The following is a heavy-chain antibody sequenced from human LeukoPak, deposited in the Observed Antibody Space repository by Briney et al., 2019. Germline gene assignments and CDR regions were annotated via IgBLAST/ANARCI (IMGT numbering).Heavy chain of an antibody. D-gene: IGHD1-26*01. Sequence: ASVKVSCKASGYTFTSYGISWVRQAPGQGLEWMGWINPNSGGTNYAQKFQGRVTMTTDTSTSTVYMELRSLRSDDTAVYYCAREASSGAYNDYWGQGTLVTVSS. CDR3: AREASSGAYNDY. CDR1: GYTFTSYG. CDR2: INPNSGGT. J-gene: IGHJ4*02. V-gene: IGHV1-18*01.